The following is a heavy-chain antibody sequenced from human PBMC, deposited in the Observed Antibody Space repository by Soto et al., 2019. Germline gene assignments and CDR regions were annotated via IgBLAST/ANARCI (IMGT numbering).Heavy chain of an antibody. CDR2: VSGNNGVS. J-gene: IGHJ5*01. D-gene: IGHD2-2*01. CDR3: VRDQKYFRVNGNWFDC. Sequence: QVQLMQSGTEVKKPGASVTVSCTASGYTSADFGISWVRQAPGQGLEWMGWVSGNNGVSNPAPKVQGRITMTLDTATGVSYMALRSLRSDDTAIYYCVRDQKYFRVNGNWFDCWGQGTLVSVSS. V-gene: IGHV1-18*04. CDR1: GYTSADFG.